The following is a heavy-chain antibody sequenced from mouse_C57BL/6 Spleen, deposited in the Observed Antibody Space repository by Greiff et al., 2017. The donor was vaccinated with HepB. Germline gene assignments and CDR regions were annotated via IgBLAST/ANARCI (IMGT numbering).Heavy chain of an antibody. CDR1: GYAFSSSW. J-gene: IGHJ1*03. CDR3: ARGIITTVVPDV. V-gene: IGHV1-82*01. D-gene: IGHD1-1*01. Sequence: QVQLKESGPELVKPGASVKISCKASGYAFSSSWMNWVKQRPGKGLEWIGRIYPGDGDTNYNGKFKGKATLTADKSSSTAYMQLSSLTSEDSAVYFCARGIITTVVPDVWGTGTTVTVSS. CDR2: IYPGDGDT.